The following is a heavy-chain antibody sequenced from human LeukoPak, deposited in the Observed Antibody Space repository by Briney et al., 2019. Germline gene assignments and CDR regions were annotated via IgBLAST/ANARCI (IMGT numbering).Heavy chain of an antibody. CDR1: GYSISSGSY. CDR3: AKVGAYGDYARHDY. J-gene: IGHJ4*02. D-gene: IGHD4-17*01. CDR2: MFHSGDT. V-gene: IGHV4-38-2*02. Sequence: SETLSLTCTVSGYSISSGSYWGWIRQPPGKGLEWIGNMFHSGDTYHNPSLKSRFTISADTSKNQFSLNLTSVTAADTAVYYCAKVGAYGDYARHDYWGQGTLVTVSS.